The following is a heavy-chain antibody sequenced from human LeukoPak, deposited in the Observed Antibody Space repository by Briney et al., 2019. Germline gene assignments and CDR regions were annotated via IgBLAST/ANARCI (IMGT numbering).Heavy chain of an antibody. Sequence: SETLSLTCTVSGGSISSYYWSWIRQPPGKGLEWMGYIYYSGSTNYNPSLKSRVTISVDTSKNQFSLKLGSVTAADTAVYYCARAPTNYYDSSGYFASDIWGQGTMVTVSS. CDR1: GGSISSYY. CDR3: ARAPTNYYDSSGYFASDI. J-gene: IGHJ3*02. CDR2: IYYSGST. V-gene: IGHV4-59*01. D-gene: IGHD3-22*01.